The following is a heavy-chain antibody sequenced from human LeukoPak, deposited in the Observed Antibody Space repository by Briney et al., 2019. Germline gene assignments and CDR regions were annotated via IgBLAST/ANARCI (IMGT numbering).Heavy chain of an antibody. J-gene: IGHJ3*02. CDR3: ASLNVDTAMARRDAFDI. D-gene: IGHD5-18*01. Sequence: GGSLTLSCGASGGTFSSYERNWVRQAPGKGLEWVSYISSSGSTIYYADSVKGRFTISRDNAKNSLYLQMNSLRAEDTAVYYCASLNVDTAMARRDAFDIWGQGTMVTVSS. CDR1: GGTFSSYE. V-gene: IGHV3-48*03. CDR2: ISSSGSTI.